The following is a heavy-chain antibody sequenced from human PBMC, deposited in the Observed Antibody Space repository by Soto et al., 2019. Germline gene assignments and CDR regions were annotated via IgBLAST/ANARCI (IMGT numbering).Heavy chain of an antibody. V-gene: IGHV4-34*01. CDR3: ARGAPRTTVYYYGMDV. D-gene: IGHD4-17*01. CDR2: INHSGST. CDR1: GGSFSGYY. J-gene: IGHJ6*02. Sequence: QVQLQQWGAGLLKPSETLSLTCAVYGGSFSGYYWSWIRQPPGKGLEWIGEINHSGSTNYNPSFNSRSTISXXTXKXXVHRNRSSVTAADTTVYYCARGAPRTTVYYYGMDVWGQGTTVTVSS.